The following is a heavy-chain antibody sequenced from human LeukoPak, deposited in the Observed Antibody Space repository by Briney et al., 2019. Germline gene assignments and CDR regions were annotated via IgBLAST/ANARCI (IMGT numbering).Heavy chain of an antibody. J-gene: IGHJ3*02. CDR1: GFTFSSYS. CDR2: ISSSSSTI. V-gene: IGHV3-48*01. CDR3: AKVSLVDTAMVRGAFDI. Sequence: GGSLRLSCAASGFTFSSYSMIWVRQAPGKGLEWVSYISSSSSTIYYTDSVKGRFTISRESSKKTLYLQMNSLRAEDSAIYYCAKVSLVDTAMVRGAFDIWGQGTMVTVSS. D-gene: IGHD5-18*01.